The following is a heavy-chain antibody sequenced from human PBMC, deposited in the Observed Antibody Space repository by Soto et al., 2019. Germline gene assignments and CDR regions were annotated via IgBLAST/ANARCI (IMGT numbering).Heavy chain of an antibody. CDR2: INPNSGGT. D-gene: IGHD3-3*01. CDR1: GYTFTGYY. CDR3: ARGAKSFGVVIRYYYYYMDV. V-gene: IGHV1-2*04. J-gene: IGHJ6*03. Sequence: ASVKVSFKASGYTFTGYYMPWVLQAPGQLLEGIGWINPNSGGTNYAQKFQGWVTMTRDTSISTAYMELSRLRSDDTAVYYCARGAKSFGVVIRYYYYYMDVWGKGTTVTVSS.